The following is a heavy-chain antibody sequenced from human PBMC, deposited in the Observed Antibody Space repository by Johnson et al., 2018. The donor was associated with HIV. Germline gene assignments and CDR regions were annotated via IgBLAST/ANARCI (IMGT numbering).Heavy chain of an antibody. Sequence: VQLVESGGGLVQPGGSLRLSCAASGFTFSSYWMHWVRQAPGKGLVWVSGIDWSGGRTGYADSVKGRFTISRDNGKNSLYLQMNSLRVEDTAVYYCAKMSRGRQDAFHIWGQGTMVTVSS. CDR3: AKMSRGRQDAFHI. CDR1: GFTFSSYW. D-gene: IGHD3-16*01. V-gene: IGHV3-74*02. J-gene: IGHJ3*02. CDR2: IDWSGGRT.